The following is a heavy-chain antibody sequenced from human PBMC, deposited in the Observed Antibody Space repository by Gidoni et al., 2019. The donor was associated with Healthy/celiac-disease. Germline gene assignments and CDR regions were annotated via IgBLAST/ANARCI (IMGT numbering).Heavy chain of an antibody. Sequence: QLQLQESGPGLVKLSETRSLTCTVSGGSISSSSYYWGWIRQPPGKGLEWIGSIYYSGSTYYNPSLKSRVTISVDTSKNQFSLKLSSVTAADTAVYYCARLRFLSEILYWGQGTLVTVSS. CDR3: ARLRFLSEILY. V-gene: IGHV4-39*01. J-gene: IGHJ4*02. D-gene: IGHD3-3*01. CDR2: IYYSGST. CDR1: GGSISSSSYY.